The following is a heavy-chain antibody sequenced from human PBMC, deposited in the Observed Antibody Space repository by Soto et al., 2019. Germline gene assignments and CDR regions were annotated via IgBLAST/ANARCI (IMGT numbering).Heavy chain of an antibody. CDR2: ISGDDGHT. J-gene: IGHJ5*02. V-gene: IGHV1-18*01. CDR3: ARDWNCTNSRCQNCFDP. D-gene: IGHD2-8*01. CDR1: GYTFTKYG. Sequence: QVQLVQSGAEVEKPGASVKVSCKASGYTFTKYGISWVRQAPGQGLEWKGWISGDDGHTNYGQKFQGRVTMTRDTSTSTVYMELRSLRSDDTALYYCARDWNCTNSRCQNCFDPWGQGTLVIVSS.